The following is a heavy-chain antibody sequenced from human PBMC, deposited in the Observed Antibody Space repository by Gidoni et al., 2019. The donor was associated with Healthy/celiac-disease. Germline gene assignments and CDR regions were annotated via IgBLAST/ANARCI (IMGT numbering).Heavy chain of an antibody. Sequence: QVQLVQSGAEVKKPGSSVKVSCKASGGTFSSYAISWVRQAPGQWLEWKGRLIPILGIANHAQKFPGRVTITADKSTSTADIELGSLRSEDTAVYYLARASAAGSGGGSYYFDYWGQGTLVTVSS. CDR3: ARASAAGSGGGSYYFDY. V-gene: IGHV1-69*04. CDR1: GGTFSSYA. CDR2: LIPILGIA. D-gene: IGHD6-13*01. J-gene: IGHJ4*02.